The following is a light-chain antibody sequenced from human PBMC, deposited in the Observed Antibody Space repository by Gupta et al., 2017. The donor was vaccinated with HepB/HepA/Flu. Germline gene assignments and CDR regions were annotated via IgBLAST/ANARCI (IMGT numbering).Light chain of an antibody. CDR1: QSVGTY. Sequence: EIVLTQSPGTLSLSPGERATLSCRASQSVGTYLAWYQQKPGQAPRLLIFDASTRITGIPDRFSGSGSGTDFTLTISRLEHEDFAVYYGQQYGRSLFFGPGTKLHIK. CDR2: DAS. V-gene: IGKV3-20*01. CDR3: QQYGRSLF. J-gene: IGKJ3*01.